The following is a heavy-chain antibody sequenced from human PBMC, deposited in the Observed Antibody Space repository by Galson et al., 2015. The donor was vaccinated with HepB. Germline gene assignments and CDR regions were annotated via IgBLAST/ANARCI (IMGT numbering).Heavy chain of an antibody. J-gene: IGHJ4*02. Sequence: QSGAEVKKPGESLKISCKGSGYWFSRYWIAWVRQMPGKGLEWMGIMYPGDSDTRYSPSFQGQVTISADKSISTAYLQWSSLKASDSAMYYCARHGGYSTGWYITAIDYWGQGTPVTVSS. CDR1: GYWFSRYW. CDR3: ARHGGYSTGWYITAIDY. V-gene: IGHV5-51*01. CDR2: MYPGDSDT. D-gene: IGHD6-13*01.